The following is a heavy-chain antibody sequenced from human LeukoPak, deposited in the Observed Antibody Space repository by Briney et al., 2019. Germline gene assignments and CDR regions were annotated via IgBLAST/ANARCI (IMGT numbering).Heavy chain of an antibody. CDR1: GFTFDDYG. V-gene: IGHV3-23*01. D-gene: IGHD6-19*01. Sequence: GGSLRLSCAASGFTFDDYGMSWVRQAPGKGLEWVSAISGSGGSTYYADSVKGRFTISRDNSKNTLYLQMNSLRAEDTAVYYCAKSPVSYYYYGMDVWGQGTTVTVSS. CDR3: AKSPVSYYYYGMDV. J-gene: IGHJ6*02. CDR2: ISGSGGST.